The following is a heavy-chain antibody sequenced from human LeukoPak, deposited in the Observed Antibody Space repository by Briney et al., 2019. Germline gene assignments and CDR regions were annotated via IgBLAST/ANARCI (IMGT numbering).Heavy chain of an antibody. CDR3: ARLAGYGDYGFDY. CDR1: GGSISSSSYY. J-gene: IGHJ4*02. V-gene: IGHV4-39*07. Sequence: SETLSLTCTVSGGSISSSSYYWGWIRQPPGKGLKWIGSIYYSGSSYYSPSLKSRVTISVDTSKNQFSLKLSSVTAADTAVYYCARLAGYGDYGFDYWGRGTLVTVSS. D-gene: IGHD4-17*01. CDR2: IYYSGSS.